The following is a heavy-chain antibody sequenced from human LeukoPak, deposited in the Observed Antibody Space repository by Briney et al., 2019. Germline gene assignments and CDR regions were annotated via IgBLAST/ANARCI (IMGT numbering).Heavy chain of an antibody. CDR2: IDPYGGS. CDR3: AGHVSGSWYGDDYPYYADV. Sequence: SETLSLTCAVYGGSFSGYHWSWIRQTPGKGLEWIGEIDPYGGSNYNPSLKSRLTISVDTSKNQFSLKLNSVTAADTALYYCAGHVSGSWYGDDYPYYADVCGERTTVTISS. CDR1: GGSFSGYH. J-gene: IGHJ6*03. V-gene: IGHV4-34*01. D-gene: IGHD6-13*01.